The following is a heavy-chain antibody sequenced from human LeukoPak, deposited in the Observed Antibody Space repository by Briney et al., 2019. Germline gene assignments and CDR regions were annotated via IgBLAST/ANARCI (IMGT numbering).Heavy chain of an antibody. J-gene: IGHJ5*02. CDR2: ISYDGSNK. D-gene: IGHD2-15*01. V-gene: IGHV3-30-3*01. CDR3: ARDALPDDSCSGGICNWFDP. CDR1: GFTFSSYA. Sequence: PGGSLRLSCAASGFTFSSYAMHWVRQAPGKGLEWAAVISYDGSNKYYADSVKGRFTISRDNSKNTLYLQMNSLRAEDTAVYYCARDALPDDSCSGGICNWFDPWGQGTLVTVSS.